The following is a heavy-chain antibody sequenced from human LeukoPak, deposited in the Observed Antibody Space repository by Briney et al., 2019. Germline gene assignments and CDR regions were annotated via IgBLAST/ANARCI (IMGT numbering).Heavy chain of an antibody. CDR1: GFTFSSYA. J-gene: IGHJ4*02. D-gene: IGHD3-10*01. CDR2: ISGSGGST. V-gene: IGHV3-23*01. CDR3: AKSPDTTMVRGGVIDY. Sequence: AGGSLRLSCAASGFTFSSYAMSWVRQAPGKGLEWVSAISGSGGSTYYADSVKGRFTISRDNSKNTLYPQMNSLRAEDTAVYYCAKSPDTTMVRGGVIDYWGQGTLVTVSS.